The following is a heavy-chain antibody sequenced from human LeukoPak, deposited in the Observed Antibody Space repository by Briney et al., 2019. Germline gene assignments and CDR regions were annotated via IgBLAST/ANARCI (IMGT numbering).Heavy chain of an antibody. Sequence: GASVKVSCKASGYTFTGYYMHWVRQAPGQGLEWMGWINPNSGGTNYAQKFQGRVTMTRDTSISTAYMELSRLRSDDTAVYYCARAGEGITFGGVIVPIDYWGQGALVTVSS. D-gene: IGHD3-16*02. CDR2: INPNSGGT. CDR1: GYTFTGYY. V-gene: IGHV1-2*02. J-gene: IGHJ4*02. CDR3: ARAGEGITFGGVIVPIDY.